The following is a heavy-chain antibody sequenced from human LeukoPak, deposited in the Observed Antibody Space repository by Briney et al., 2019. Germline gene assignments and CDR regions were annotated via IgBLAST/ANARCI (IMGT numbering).Heavy chain of an antibody. CDR3: ARGEFVVVPAASRIAAAGPHGGPDDFDY. D-gene: IGHD2-2*01. CDR2: INPSGGST. V-gene: IGHV1-46*01. J-gene: IGHJ4*02. CDR1: GYTFTSYY. Sequence: ASVKVSCKASGYTFTSYYMHWVRRAPGQGLEWMGIINPSGGSTSYAQKFQGRVTMTRDTSTSTVYMELSSLRSEDTAVYYCARGEFVVVPAASRIAAAGPHGGPDDFDYWGQGTLVTVSS.